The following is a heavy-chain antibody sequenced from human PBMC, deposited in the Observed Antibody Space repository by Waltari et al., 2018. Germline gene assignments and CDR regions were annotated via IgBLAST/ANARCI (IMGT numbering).Heavy chain of an antibody. V-gene: IGHV4-39*02. CDR3: ARLSPALDDFYFYDY. Sequence: QLQLQLSGPGLVKPSETLSPPCTVSGVSLRDTCYGWGCIRQSPGGGLESIEHFCHGGKTYYNPSLRNRLSMAEDTSKRHFSLKVSSMSAPDTAVYYCARLSPALDDFYFYDYWGLGIPVTVSS. D-gene: IGHD1-1*01. CDR1: GVSLRDTCYG. J-gene: IGHJ4*02. CDR2: FCHGGKT.